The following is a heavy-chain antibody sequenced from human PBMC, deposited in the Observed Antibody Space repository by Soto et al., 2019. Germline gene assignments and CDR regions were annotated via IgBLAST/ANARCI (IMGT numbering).Heavy chain of an antibody. V-gene: IGHV4-59*01. Sequence: SETLSLTCTVSGGSISSYYWSWIRQPPGKGLEWIGSVYYTGTTDYNPSLKSRVTISVDTSKTQFSLNLRSVTAADTAVYYCARDLAAVPRAFDYWGRGTLVTVSS. D-gene: IGHD6-13*01. CDR1: GGSISSYY. CDR3: ARDLAAVPRAFDY. CDR2: VYYTGTT. J-gene: IGHJ4*02.